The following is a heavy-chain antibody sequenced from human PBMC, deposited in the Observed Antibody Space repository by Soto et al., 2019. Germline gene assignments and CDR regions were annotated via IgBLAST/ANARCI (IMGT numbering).Heavy chain of an antibody. V-gene: IGHV3-33*01. CDR1: GFTFSSYG. J-gene: IGHJ6*02. CDR2: IWYDGSYK. Sequence: QVQLVESGGGVVQPGRSLRLSCAASGFTFSSYGMHWVRQAPGKGLEWVAVIWYDGSYKYYADSVKGRFTISRDNSKNTLYLQMNSLRAEDTAVYYCARERWVYYDILTGYSSGVGMDVWGQGTTVTVSS. D-gene: IGHD3-9*01. CDR3: ARERWVYYDILTGYSSGVGMDV.